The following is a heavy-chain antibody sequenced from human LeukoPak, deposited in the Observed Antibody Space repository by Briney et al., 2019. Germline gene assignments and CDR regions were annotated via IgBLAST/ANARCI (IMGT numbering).Heavy chain of an antibody. CDR3: ARVGQGSYMDV. J-gene: IGHJ6*03. D-gene: IGHD2-15*01. CDR1: GVSISTYY. V-gene: IGHV4-59*12. Sequence: PSETLSLTCTVSGVSISTYYWSWIRQHPGKGLEWIGYISDVGSTYYNPSLKRRVTISVDTSKNQFSLKLSSVTAADTAVYYCARVGQGSYMDVWGKGTTVTVSS. CDR2: ISDVGST.